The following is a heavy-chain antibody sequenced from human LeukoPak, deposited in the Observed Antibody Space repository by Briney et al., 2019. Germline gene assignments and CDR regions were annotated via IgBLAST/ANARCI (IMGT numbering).Heavy chain of an antibody. D-gene: IGHD2-8*01. CDR3: VKDKWIDH. V-gene: IGHV3-64D*09. CDR1: GFTFSSYT. Sequence: PGGSLSLSCSVSGFTFSSYTMHWVRQAPGKGLEYVSSININGGRTYYADSVKGRFTISRDNSKNTLYLQMSSLRTEDTAVYYCVKDKWIDHWGQGTLVTVSS. CDR2: ININGGRT. J-gene: IGHJ4*02.